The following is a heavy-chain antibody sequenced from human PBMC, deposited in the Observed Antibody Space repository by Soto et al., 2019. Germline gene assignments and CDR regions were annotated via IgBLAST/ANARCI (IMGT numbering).Heavy chain of an antibody. Sequence: GASVKVSCKASGYTFTSYYMHWVRQAPGQGLEWMGIINPSGGSTSYAQKFQGRVTMTRDTSTSTVYMELSSLRSEDTAVYYCATSGDRISGFGHYYYYGMDVWGQGTTVTVSS. D-gene: IGHD1-20*01. CDR3: ATSGDRISGFGHYYYYGMDV. CDR1: GYTFTSYY. CDR2: INPSGGST. V-gene: IGHV1-46*01. J-gene: IGHJ6*02.